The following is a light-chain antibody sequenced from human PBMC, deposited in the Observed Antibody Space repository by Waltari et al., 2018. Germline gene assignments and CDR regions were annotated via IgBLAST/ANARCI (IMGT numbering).Light chain of an antibody. CDR3: AGWDDSLKGVI. J-gene: IGLJ2*01. Sequence: QSVLTQPPSVSGTPGQRVTISCSGSSSNIGSNTVDWYQHLPGTAPKLLMYSNNLRPSGVPERFAGSKSGTSASLAIFGIQSEDEGHYFCAGWDDSLKGVIFGGGTKVTV. CDR1: SSNIGSNT. V-gene: IGLV1-44*01. CDR2: SNN.